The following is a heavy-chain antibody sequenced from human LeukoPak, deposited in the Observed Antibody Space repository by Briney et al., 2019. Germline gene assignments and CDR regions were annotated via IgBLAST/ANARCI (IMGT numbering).Heavy chain of an antibody. CDR3: VRDLPGGFDP. CDR2: MSDSGTNT. Sequence: GGSLRLSCGASGFTFSTYGMTWVRQAPGKGLEWVSGMSDSGTNTYYADSVKGRFTISRDNSKNTLYLQMNSLRAEDTAIYYCVRDLPGGFDPWGQGALVTVSS. V-gene: IGHV3-23*01. J-gene: IGHJ5*02. D-gene: IGHD1-14*01. CDR1: GFTFSTYG.